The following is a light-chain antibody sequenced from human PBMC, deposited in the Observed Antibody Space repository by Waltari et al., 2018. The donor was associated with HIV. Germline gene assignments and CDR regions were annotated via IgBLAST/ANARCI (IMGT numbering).Light chain of an antibody. V-gene: IGLV1-40*01. CDR2: GNN. CDR1: ASNIGAGYA. Sequence: QSVLTQPPSMSGAPGQRVTIPCTGSASNIGAGYAVHWYKLLPGTAPKLLIPGNNNRPSGVPDRFSGSKSGTSASLAITGLQAEDEADYYCQSYDSSLSGSVFGGGTKVTVL. J-gene: IGLJ2*01. CDR3: QSYDSSLSGSV.